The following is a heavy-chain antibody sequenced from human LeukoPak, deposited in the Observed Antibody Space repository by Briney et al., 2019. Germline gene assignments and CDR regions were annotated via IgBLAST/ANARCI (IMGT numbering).Heavy chain of an antibody. Sequence: ASVTVSCTVSVYTLTELSMHWVRQAPGKGLEWMGGFDPEDGETIYAQKFQGRVTMTEDTSTDTAYMELSSLRSEDTAVYYCATGLIVGATYDDAFDIWGQGTMVTVSS. CDR3: ATGLIVGATYDDAFDI. CDR1: VYTLTELS. V-gene: IGHV1-24*01. J-gene: IGHJ3*02. CDR2: FDPEDGET. D-gene: IGHD1-26*01.